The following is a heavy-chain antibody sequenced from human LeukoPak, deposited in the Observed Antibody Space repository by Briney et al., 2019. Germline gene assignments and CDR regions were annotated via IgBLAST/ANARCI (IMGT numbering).Heavy chain of an antibody. CDR2: IIPILGIA. Sequence: SVKVSCKASGGTFSSYAISWVRQAPGQGLEWMGRIIPILGIANYAQKFQGRVTITADKSTSTAYMELSSLRSEDTAVYHCARDHVGCSSTSCPQGDWGQGTLVTVSS. CDR3: ARDHVGCSSTSCPQGD. CDR1: GGTFSSYA. V-gene: IGHV1-69*04. J-gene: IGHJ4*02. D-gene: IGHD2-2*01.